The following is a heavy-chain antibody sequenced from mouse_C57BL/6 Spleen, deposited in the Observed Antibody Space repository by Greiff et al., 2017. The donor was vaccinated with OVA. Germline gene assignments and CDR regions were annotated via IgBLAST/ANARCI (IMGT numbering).Heavy chain of an antibody. CDR3: ARSEPRYYGSSYIFDY. CDR2: IYPGSGST. CDR1: GYTFTSYW. J-gene: IGHJ2*01. V-gene: IGHV1-55*01. Sequence: QVQLQQSGAELVKPGASVKMSCKASGYTFTSYWITWVKQRPGQGLEWIGDIYPGSGSTNYNEKFKSKATLTVDTSSSTAYMQLSSLTSEDSAVYYCARSEPRYYGSSYIFDYWGQGTTLTVSS. D-gene: IGHD1-1*01.